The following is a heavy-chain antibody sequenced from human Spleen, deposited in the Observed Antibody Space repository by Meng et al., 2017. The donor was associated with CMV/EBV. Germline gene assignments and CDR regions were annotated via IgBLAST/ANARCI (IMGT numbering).Heavy chain of an antibody. CDR3: ARNGIVVVPAAIYYYGMDV. CDR2: INPDGSNT. D-gene: IGHD2-2*01. Sequence: GESLKISCVGSGFIFRGYAMSWVRQAPGKGLEWVSRINPDGSNTVYADSVKGRVTISRDNTRNILYLQMNSLRAEDTAVYYCARNGIVVVPAAIYYYGMDVWGQGTTVTVSS. CDR1: GFIFRGYA. V-gene: IGHV3-74*01. J-gene: IGHJ6*02.